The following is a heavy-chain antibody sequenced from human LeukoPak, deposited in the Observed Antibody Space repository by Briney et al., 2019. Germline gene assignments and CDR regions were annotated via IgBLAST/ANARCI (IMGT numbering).Heavy chain of an antibody. V-gene: IGHV3-30*02. CDR3: ATPYHYDSSGPWYFDL. CDR1: GFTLSSYG. Sequence: GGSLRLSCAASGFTLSSYGMHWVRQAPGKRLEWVAFIRYDGSNKYHADSVKGRFTISRDNSKNTLYLQMNSLRAEDTAVYYCATPYHYDSSGPWYFDLWGRGTLVTVSS. CDR2: IRYDGSNK. D-gene: IGHD3-22*01. J-gene: IGHJ2*01.